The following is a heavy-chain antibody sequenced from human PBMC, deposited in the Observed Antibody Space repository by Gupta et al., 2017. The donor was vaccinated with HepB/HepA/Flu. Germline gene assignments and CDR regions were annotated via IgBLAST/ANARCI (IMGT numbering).Heavy chain of an antibody. CDR2: IGTAGDT. V-gene: IGHV3-13*01. J-gene: IGHJ4*02. CDR3: AAARPNVDTAMVTLTLDY. Sequence: EVQLVESGGGLVQPGGSLRLSCAASGFTFSSYDMHWVRQATGKGLEWVSAIGTAGDTYYPGSVKGRFTISRENAKNSLYLQMNSLRAGDTAVYYCAAARPNVDTAMVTLTLDYWGQGTLVTVSS. D-gene: IGHD5-18*01. CDR1: GFTFSSYD.